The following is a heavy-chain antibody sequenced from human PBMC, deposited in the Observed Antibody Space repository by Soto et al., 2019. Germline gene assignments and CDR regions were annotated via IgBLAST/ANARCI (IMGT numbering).Heavy chain of an antibody. CDR1: GFTFTTYG. V-gene: IGHV3-30*18. J-gene: IGHJ3*01. D-gene: IGHD4-17*01. Sequence: GGSLRLSCAASGFTFTTYGMHWVRQAPGKGLEWVAVISYDGENKYYADSMKGRFTISRDNSKNTLYLQMNSLRPEDTAVYYCAKGLTTVTTRDAFDVWGQGTMVTVSS. CDR3: AKGLTTVTTRDAFDV. CDR2: ISYDGENK.